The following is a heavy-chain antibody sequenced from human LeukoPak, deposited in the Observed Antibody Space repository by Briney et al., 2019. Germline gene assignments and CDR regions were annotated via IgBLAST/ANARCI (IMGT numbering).Heavy chain of an antibody. CDR2: TYYRSKWYN. CDR3: ARGYSFDY. Sequence: SQTLSLTCAISGDSVSNNSGAWNWIRQSPSRGLEWLGRTYYRSKWYNEYAVSVKSRIIINAGTSKNQFSLQLNSVTPEDTAVYYCARGYSFDYWGQGTLVTVSS. V-gene: IGHV6-1*01. J-gene: IGHJ4*02. CDR1: GDSVSNNSGA.